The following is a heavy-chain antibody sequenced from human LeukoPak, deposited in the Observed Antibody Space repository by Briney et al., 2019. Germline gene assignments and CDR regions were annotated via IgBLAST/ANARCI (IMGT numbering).Heavy chain of an antibody. D-gene: IGHD3-22*01. J-gene: IGHJ4*02. CDR3: ARARNYYYDSSGYYSY. V-gene: IGHV1-69*04. CDR1: GGTFSSYA. CDR2: IIPILGIA. Sequence: ASVKVSCKASGGTFSSYAISWVRQAPGQGLEWMGRIIPILGIANYAQKFQGRVTITADKSTSTAYMELSSLRSEDTAVYYCARARNYYYDSSGYYSYWGQGTLVTVSS.